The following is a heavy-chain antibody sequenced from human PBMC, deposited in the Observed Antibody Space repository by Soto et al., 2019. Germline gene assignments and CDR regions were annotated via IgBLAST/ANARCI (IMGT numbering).Heavy chain of an antibody. Sequence: RASVKVSCKASGYTFTSYEINWVRQATGQGLEWMGWVDPNSGNTGYTQKFQGRVTMTRNTSISTAYMELSSLRSEDTAVYYCAREGVTAEDAFDIWGQGTMVTVSS. V-gene: IGHV1-8*01. CDR2: VDPNSGNT. J-gene: IGHJ3*02. CDR1: GYTFTSYE. D-gene: IGHD2-8*01. CDR3: AREGVTAEDAFDI.